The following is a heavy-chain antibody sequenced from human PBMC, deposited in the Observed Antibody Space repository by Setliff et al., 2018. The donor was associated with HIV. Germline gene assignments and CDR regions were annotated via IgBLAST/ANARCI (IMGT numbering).Heavy chain of an antibody. J-gene: IGHJ3*02. CDR1: GYYFTTFW. Sequence: GESLKISCKGSGYYFTTFWVGWVRQMPGKGLEWRGLIYPGDSETRYNPSFQGQVSISADKSINTAYLQWSSLKASDTAMYYCARRYGFDSSGLENDAFDIWGQGTLVTVSS. CDR3: ARRYGFDSSGLENDAFDI. CDR2: IYPGDSET. D-gene: IGHD3-22*01. V-gene: IGHV5-51*01.